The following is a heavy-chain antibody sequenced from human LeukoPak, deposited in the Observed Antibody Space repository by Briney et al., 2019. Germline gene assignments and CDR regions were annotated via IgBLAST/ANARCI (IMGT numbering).Heavy chain of an antibody. CDR3: ATDLPDKYFDWDDAFDI. D-gene: IGHD3-9*01. V-gene: IGHV1-24*01. Sequence: ASVKVSCKVSGYTLTELSMHWVRQAPGKGLEWMGGFDPEDGETIYAQKFQGRVTMTEGTSTDTAYMELSSLRSEDTAVYYCATDLPDKYFDWDDAFDIWGQGTMVTVSS. J-gene: IGHJ3*02. CDR1: GYTLTELS. CDR2: FDPEDGET.